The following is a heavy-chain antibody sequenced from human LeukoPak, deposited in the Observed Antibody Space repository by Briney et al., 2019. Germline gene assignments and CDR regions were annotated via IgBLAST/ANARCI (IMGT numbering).Heavy chain of an antibody. V-gene: IGHV3-53*01. Sequence: PGGSLRLSCAASGFIVSSNYMSWVRQAPGKGLEWVSVIYSGGSTYCADSVEGRFTISRDNSKNTLYLQMNGLRAEDTAVYYCARGDYFDYWGQGTLVTVTS. CDR2: IYSGGST. CDR3: ARGDYFDY. CDR1: GFIVSSNY. J-gene: IGHJ4*02.